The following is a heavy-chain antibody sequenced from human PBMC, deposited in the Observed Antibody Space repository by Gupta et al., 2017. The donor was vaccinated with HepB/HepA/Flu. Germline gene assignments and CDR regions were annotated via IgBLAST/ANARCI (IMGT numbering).Heavy chain of an antibody. D-gene: IGHD3-22*01. CDR1: AGSINNYY. CDR2: IHYSGST. J-gene: IGHJ1*01. V-gene: IGHV4-59*08. CDR3: ARHAPWGGSSSGPEHFQY. Sequence: QVQLQESGPGLVKPSETLSLTCTVSAGSINNYYWSWVRQPPGKGLEWIGYIHYSGSTNYNPSLRSRVTISVDTSRNQFSLSLRSLTAADTAVYYCARHAPWGGSSSGPEHFQYWGQGTLVSVSS.